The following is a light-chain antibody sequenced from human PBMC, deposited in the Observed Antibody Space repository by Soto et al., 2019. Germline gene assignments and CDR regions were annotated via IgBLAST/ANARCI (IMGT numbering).Light chain of an antibody. Sequence: EIVLTQSPGTLSLSPGERATLSCRASQSVSSSYLAWYQQKPGQAPMLLIYGASSRATGIPDRFSGSGSGTDFTLTISRLEPEDFAMYYCQQYGSSPKTFGQGTMVDIK. J-gene: IGKJ1*01. V-gene: IGKV3-20*01. CDR3: QQYGSSPKT. CDR2: GAS. CDR1: QSVSSSY.